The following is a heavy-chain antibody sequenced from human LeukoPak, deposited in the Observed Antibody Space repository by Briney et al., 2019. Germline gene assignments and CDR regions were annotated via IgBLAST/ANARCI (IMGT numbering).Heavy chain of an antibody. CDR3: ARRSSYYYYGMDV. Sequence: SETLSLTCTVSGGTISSYYWSWIRQPPGKGLEWIGYIYYSGSTNYNPSLKSRVTISVDTSKNQFSLKLSSVTAADTAVYYCARRSSYYYYGMDVWGQGTTVTVSS. V-gene: IGHV4-59*08. CDR1: GGTISSYY. J-gene: IGHJ6*02. D-gene: IGHD6-6*01. CDR2: IYYSGST.